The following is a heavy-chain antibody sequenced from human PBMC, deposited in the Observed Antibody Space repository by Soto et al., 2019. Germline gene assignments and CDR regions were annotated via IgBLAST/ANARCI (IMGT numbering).Heavy chain of an antibody. CDR1: GGSISSGGFY. J-gene: IGHJ3*02. D-gene: IGHD6-25*01. CDR2: IYYSGTT. Sequence: QVHLQESGTGLVKPSQTLSLTCTVSGGSISSGGFYWSWLRQNPGKGLEWIGYIYYSGTTNYNPALKSRLTILVEMSKNQFSLELNSMPAADSVVDFCAGHESATEAFDIWGQGRMVTVSS. V-gene: IGHV4-31*03. CDR3: AGHESATEAFDI.